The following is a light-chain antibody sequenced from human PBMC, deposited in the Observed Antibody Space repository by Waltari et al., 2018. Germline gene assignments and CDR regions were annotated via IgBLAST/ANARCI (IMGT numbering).Light chain of an antibody. J-gene: IGKJ3*01. CDR2: DAS. CDR3: QQYDNLPPFT. V-gene: IGKV1-33*01. CDR1: QDISNY. Sequence: DIQMTQSPSSLSASVGDRVTITCQASQDISNYLSWYQQKPGKAPKLLIYDASNLQTGVPSRFSGRGSGTDFTFTISSLQPEDIATYYCQQYDNLPPFTFGPGTKVDIK.